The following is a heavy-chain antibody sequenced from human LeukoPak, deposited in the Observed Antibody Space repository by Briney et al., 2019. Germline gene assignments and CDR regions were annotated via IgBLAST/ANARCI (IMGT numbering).Heavy chain of an antibody. D-gene: IGHD2-2*01. CDR1: GFTFSSYE. CDR2: ISSSGSII. V-gene: IGHV3-48*03. Sequence: GGSLRLSCAASGFTFSSYEMNWVRQAPGKGLEWVSYISSSGSIIYYTDSVKGRFTISRDNAKNSLYLQMNSLRAEDTAVYYCARTPFNIVVVPAAIEVQSNFYMDVWGKGTTVTISS. J-gene: IGHJ6*03. CDR3: ARTPFNIVVVPAAIEVQSNFYMDV.